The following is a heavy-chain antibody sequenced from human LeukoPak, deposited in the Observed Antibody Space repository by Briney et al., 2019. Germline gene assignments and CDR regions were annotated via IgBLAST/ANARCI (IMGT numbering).Heavy chain of an antibody. Sequence: SETLSLTCAVYGGSFSGYYWSWIRQPPGKGLEWIGEINHSGSTNYNPSLKSRVTIPVDTSKNQFSLKLSSVTAADTAVYYCARGRPSNDFWSGYYGAGTYFDYWGQGTLVTVSS. CDR2: INHSGST. V-gene: IGHV4-34*01. CDR3: ARGRPSNDFWSGYYGAGTYFDY. D-gene: IGHD3-3*01. J-gene: IGHJ4*02. CDR1: GGSFSGYY.